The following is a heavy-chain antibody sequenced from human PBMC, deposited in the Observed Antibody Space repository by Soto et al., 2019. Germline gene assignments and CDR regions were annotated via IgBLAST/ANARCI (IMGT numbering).Heavy chain of an antibody. CDR3: ARESEDLTSNFDY. CDR2: ISSTTNYI. Sequence: EVQLVESGGGLVRPGGSLRLSCAASGFTFSRYSMNWVRQAPGKGLEWVSSISSTTNYIYYADSMKGRFTVSRDNAQNSVYLDMNSLSAEDTAVYYCARESEDLTSNFDYWGQGTLVTVSS. J-gene: IGHJ4*02. CDR1: GFTFSRYS. V-gene: IGHV3-21*01.